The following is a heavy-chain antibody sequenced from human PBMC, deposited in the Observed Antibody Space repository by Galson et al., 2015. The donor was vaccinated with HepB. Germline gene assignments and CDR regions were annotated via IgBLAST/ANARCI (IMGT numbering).Heavy chain of an antibody. Sequence: SLRLSCAASGFTFGDYAMSWVRQAPGKGLEWVGFIRSKAYGGTTEYAASVKGRFTISRDDSKSIAYLQMNSLKTEDTAVYYCTGYCSSTSCYVGLAYYYGMDVWGQGTTVTVSS. J-gene: IGHJ6*02. D-gene: IGHD2-2*01. CDR2: IRSKAYGGTT. CDR1: GFTFGDYA. CDR3: TGYCSSTSCYVGLAYYYGMDV. V-gene: IGHV3-49*04.